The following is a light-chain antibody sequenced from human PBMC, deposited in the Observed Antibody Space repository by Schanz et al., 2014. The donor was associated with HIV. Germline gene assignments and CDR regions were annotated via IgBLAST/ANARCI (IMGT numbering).Light chain of an antibody. V-gene: IGLV2-8*01. CDR1: SGDIGPYDY. CDR3: QSYDSSLSVV. Sequence: QSVLTQPASMSGSPGQSITISCTGTSGDIGPYDYVSWYQQHPGQAPKLMIYEVSKRPSGVPDRFSGSKSGNTASLTVSGLQAEDEADYYCQSYDSSLSVVFGGGTKVTVL. CDR2: EVS. J-gene: IGLJ2*01.